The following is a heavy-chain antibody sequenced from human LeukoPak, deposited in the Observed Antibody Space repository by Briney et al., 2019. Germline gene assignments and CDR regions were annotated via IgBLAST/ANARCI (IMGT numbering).Heavy chain of an antibody. J-gene: IGHJ4*02. CDR1: GYTFSSCG. V-gene: IGHV1-18*01. Sequence: ASVKVSCKASGYTFSSCGITWVRQAPGQGLEWMGWTSAYNGNINYAQKVQGRVTMTTDTSTSTVYMELRSLRSDDTAVYYCARKRYYYDSSGYYDFDYWGQGTLVTVSS. D-gene: IGHD3-22*01. CDR3: ARKRYYYDSSGYYDFDY. CDR2: TSAYNGNI.